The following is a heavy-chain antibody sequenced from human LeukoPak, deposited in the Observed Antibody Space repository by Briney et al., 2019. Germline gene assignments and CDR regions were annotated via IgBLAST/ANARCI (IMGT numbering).Heavy chain of an antibody. CDR2: IIPIFGTA. CDR3: ARDGNSNYYYYHGVDV. V-gene: IGHV1-69*13. J-gene: IGHJ6*02. Sequence: SVTVSCKASGGTFSSYAISWVRQAPGQGLEWMGGIIPIFGTANYAQKFQGRVTITADESTSTAYMELSSLRSEDTAVYYCARDGNSNYYYYHGVDVWGQGTTVTVSS. D-gene: IGHD4-11*01. CDR1: GGTFSSYA.